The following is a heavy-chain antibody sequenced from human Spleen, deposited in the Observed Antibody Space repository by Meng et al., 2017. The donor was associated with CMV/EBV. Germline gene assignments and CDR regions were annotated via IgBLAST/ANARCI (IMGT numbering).Heavy chain of an antibody. D-gene: IGHD3-10*01. CDR2: ISYDGDEK. V-gene: IGHV3-30-3*01. CDR3: VRFNKWGVYGLDI. Sequence: GESLKISCVVSGFKFDYYPMHWVRQAPGKGLEWVSLISYDGDEKSYADSLKGRFTVSRDNSKNTLFLQMNTLTDEDTAVYYCVRFNKWGVYGLDIWGQGTRVTVSS. CDR1: GFKFDYYP. J-gene: IGHJ3*02.